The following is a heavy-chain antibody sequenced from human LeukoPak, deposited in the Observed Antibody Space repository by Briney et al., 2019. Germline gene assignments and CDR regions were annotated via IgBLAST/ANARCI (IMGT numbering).Heavy chain of an antibody. CDR1: GFTFDDYA. J-gene: IGHJ4*02. D-gene: IGHD2-15*01. Sequence: PGGSLRLSCAASGFTFDDYAMHWVRQAPGKGLEWVSGISWNSGSIGYADSVKGRFTISRDNAKNTLYLQMNSLRAEDTAVYYCARDMCSGGTCYFDYWGQGTLVTVSS. CDR3: ARDMCSGGTCYFDY. CDR2: ISWNSGSI. V-gene: IGHV3-9*01.